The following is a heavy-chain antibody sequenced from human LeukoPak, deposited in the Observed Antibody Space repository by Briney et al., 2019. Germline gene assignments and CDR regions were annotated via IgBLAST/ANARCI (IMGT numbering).Heavy chain of an antibody. V-gene: IGHV3-30*02. CDR3: ARDGRMATTGTEQFDY. CDR2: IRYDGSNK. D-gene: IGHD5-24*01. CDR1: GFTFSSYG. J-gene: IGHJ4*02. Sequence: GGSLRLSCAASGFTFSSYGMHRVRQAPGKGLEWVAFIRYDGSNKYYADSVKGRFTISRDNSKNTLYLQMNSLRAEDTAVYYCARDGRMATTGTEQFDYWGQGTLVTVSS.